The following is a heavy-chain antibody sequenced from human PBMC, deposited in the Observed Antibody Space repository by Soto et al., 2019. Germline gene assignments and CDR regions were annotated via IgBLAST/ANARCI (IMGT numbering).Heavy chain of an antibody. CDR1: GYTFTRYY. D-gene: IGHD3-22*01. CDR3: ARDQSLPYYYDSRGRPTTYVTDV. J-gene: IGHJ6*02. CDR2: INPSVGDT. Sequence: GASVKVSCKASGYTFTRYYIHWVRQAPGQGLEWMGIINPSVGDTGHAQKFQGRVTMTRDTSTSTVYMELSSLRSEDTAVYYCARDQSLPYYYDSRGRPTTYVTDVWGQGTTVTVSS. V-gene: IGHV1-46*01.